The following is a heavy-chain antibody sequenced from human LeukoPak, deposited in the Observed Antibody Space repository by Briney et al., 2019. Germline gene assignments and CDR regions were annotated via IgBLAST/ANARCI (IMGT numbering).Heavy chain of an antibody. D-gene: IGHD3-3*01. J-gene: IGHJ3*02. Sequence: SQTLSLTCTVSGGSISSGDYYWSWSRQPPGKGLEWIGYIYYSGSTYYNPSLKSRVTISVDTSKNQFSLKLSSVTAADTAVYYCAREYIRFSYPAGAFDIWGQGTMVTVSS. CDR2: IYYSGST. V-gene: IGHV4-30-4*08. CDR3: AREYIRFSYPAGAFDI. CDR1: GGSISSGDYY.